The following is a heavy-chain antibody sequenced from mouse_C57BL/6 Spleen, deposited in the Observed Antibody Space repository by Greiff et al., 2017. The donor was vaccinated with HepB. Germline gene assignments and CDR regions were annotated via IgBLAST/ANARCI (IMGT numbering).Heavy chain of an antibody. D-gene: IGHD2-4*01. V-gene: IGHV5-17*01. CDR3: ARLYDYDGDY. CDR2: ISSGSSTI. J-gene: IGHJ2*01. Sequence: EVMLVESGGGLVKPGGSLKLSCAASGFTFSDYGMHWVRQAPVKGLEWVAYISSGSSTIYYADTVKGRFTLSRDNAKNTLFLQMPSLRSEDTAMYYCARLYDYDGDYWGQGTTLTVSS. CDR1: GFTFSDYG.